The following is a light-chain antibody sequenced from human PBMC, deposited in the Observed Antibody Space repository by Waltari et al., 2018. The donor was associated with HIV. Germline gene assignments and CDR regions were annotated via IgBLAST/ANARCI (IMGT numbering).Light chain of an antibody. V-gene: IGKV4-1*01. J-gene: IGKJ1*01. Sequence: DIVMTQFPDSLAFSLGARATINCKSSRSVLYTSNNNNYLAWYQHKPGQPPKFLIYWASTRQSGVPDRFSGSGSGTDFTLAINNLQAEDVAVYYCQQYYSIPRTFGQGTKVEIK. CDR1: RSVLYTSNNNNY. CDR3: QQYYSIPRT. CDR2: WAS.